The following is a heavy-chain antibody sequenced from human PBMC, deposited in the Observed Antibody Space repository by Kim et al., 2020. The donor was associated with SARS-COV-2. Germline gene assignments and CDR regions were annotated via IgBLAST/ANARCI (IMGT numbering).Heavy chain of an antibody. J-gene: IGHJ4*02. V-gene: IGHV4-39*01. CDR1: GGSISTISYH. D-gene: IGHD4-4*01. Sequence: SETLSLTCTVSGGSISTISYHWGWFRQPPGKGLEWIGSIYFSGSTHYSPSLKSRVTIFVDTSKNQLSLKLNSVTAADTAVYFCARGNTGDYTPDYWGQGTLVTVSS. CDR3: ARGNTGDYTPDY. CDR2: IYFSGST.